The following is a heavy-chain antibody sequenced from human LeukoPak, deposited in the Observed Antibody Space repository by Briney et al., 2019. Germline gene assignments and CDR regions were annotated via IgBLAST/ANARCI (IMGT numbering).Heavy chain of an antibody. J-gene: IGHJ4*02. CDR1: GFTFSSYG. V-gene: IGHV3-20*04. Sequence: GGTLRLSCAASGFTFSSYGMSWVRQAPGKWLEWVAGINWNGGSTGYADSGKGRFTISRDNAKKSLYLQLNSLRAEDTAIYYCVKVAKYYYGSETYYLFEQWGQGTPVPASS. D-gene: IGHD3-10*01. CDR2: INWNGGST. CDR3: VKVAKYYYGSETYYLFEQ.